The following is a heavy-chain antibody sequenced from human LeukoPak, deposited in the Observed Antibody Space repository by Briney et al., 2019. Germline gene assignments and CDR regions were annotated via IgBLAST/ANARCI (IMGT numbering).Heavy chain of an antibody. CDR3: ARVWDYYDSSGYYGY. Sequence: GASVKVSCKASGYTFTGYYMHWVRQAPGQGLEWMGWINPNSGGTNYAQKFQGRVTMTRDTSISTAYMELSRLRSDDTAVYYCARVWDYYDSSGYYGYWGQGTPVTVSS. D-gene: IGHD3-22*01. V-gene: IGHV1-2*02. CDR1: GYTFTGYY. CDR2: INPNSGGT. J-gene: IGHJ4*02.